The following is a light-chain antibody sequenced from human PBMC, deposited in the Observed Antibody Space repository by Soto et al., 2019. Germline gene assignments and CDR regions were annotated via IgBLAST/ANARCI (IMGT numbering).Light chain of an antibody. CDR3: QSYDSSLSGSRV. J-gene: IGLJ1*01. CDR1: GGYGGGYNY. CDR2: EVS. V-gene: IGLV2-14*01. Sequence: QSVVTQTGCLSWCPGESHSISWAGTGGYGGGYNYVSWYQHPPGKAPKLMISEVSNRPSGVSNRFSGSKSGNTASLTISGLQAEDEADYYCQSYDSSLSGSRVLGTGTKGNVL.